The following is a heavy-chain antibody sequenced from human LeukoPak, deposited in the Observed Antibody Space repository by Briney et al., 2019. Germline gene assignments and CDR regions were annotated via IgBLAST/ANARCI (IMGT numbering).Heavy chain of an antibody. J-gene: IGHJ4*02. CDR2: VSGSGSPI. D-gene: IGHD5-18*01. CDR1: GFTFSDYY. V-gene: IGHV3-11*01. Sequence: PGGSLRLSCAASGFTFSDYYMSWIRQAPGKGLEWVSYVSGSGSPIYYPDSVKGRFTISRDNAKNSLYLQMNSLRAEDTAVYYCARDRGGRGFTYGQPLDFWGQGTLVTVSS. CDR3: ARDRGGRGFTYGQPLDF.